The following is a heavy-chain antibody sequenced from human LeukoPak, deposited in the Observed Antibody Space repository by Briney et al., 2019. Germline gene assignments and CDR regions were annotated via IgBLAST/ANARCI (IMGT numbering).Heavy chain of an antibody. CDR1: GGIFSTYA. J-gene: IGHJ6*02. Sequence: SVKVSCKASGGIFSTYAINWVRQAPGQGLEWMGGIIPIFGTANYAQKLQGRVTMTTDTSTSTAYMELRSLRSDDTAVYYCARDLEVRFLEWLFIYYGMDVWGQGTTVTVSS. V-gene: IGHV1-69*05. CDR3: ARDLEVRFLEWLFIYYGMDV. CDR2: IIPIFGTA. D-gene: IGHD3-3*01.